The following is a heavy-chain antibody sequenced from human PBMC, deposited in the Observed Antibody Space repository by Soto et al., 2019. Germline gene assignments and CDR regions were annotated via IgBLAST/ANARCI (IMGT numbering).Heavy chain of an antibody. CDR1: GDSISTVDYF. D-gene: IGHD2-15*01. V-gene: IGHV4-30-4*01. J-gene: IGHJ5*01. Sequence: SETLSLTCSVSGDSISTVDYFWAWIRQPPGQALEYIGYIYKSTTTYYNPSFESRVAISLDTSKGQFSLTVTSVTAADTAVYFCARGRYCLTGRCFPNWFDSWGQGTLVTVSS. CDR2: IYKSTTT. CDR3: ARGRYCLTGRCFPNWFDS.